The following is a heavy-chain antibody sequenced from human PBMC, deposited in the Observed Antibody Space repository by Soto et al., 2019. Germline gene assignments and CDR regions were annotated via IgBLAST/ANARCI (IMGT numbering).Heavy chain of an antibody. CDR3: TSDSGGYDYVWGSYVEFDY. D-gene: IGHD3-16*01. J-gene: IGHJ4*02. CDR2: INPNSGGT. CDR1: GYTFTGYY. Sequence: QVQLVQSGAEVKKPGASVKVSCKASGYTFTGYYMHWVRQAPGQGLEWMGWINPNSGGTNYAQKLQGWVTMTRDPSNRTAYMELSRLRSDDTAVYYCTSDSGGYDYVWGSYVEFDYWGQGTLVSVSS. V-gene: IGHV1-2*04.